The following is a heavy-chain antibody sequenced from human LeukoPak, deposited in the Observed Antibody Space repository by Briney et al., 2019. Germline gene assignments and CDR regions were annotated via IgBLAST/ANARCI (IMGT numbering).Heavy chain of an antibody. CDR2: INPSGGST. D-gene: IGHD6-6*01. V-gene: IGHV1-46*02. J-gene: IGHJ4*02. Sequence: ASVKVSCKASGGSLNSHIFTWVRQAPGQGLEWMGIINPSGGSTSYAQKFQGRVTMTRDTSTSTVYMELSSLRSEDAAVYYCAYSSSSGSPDYWGQGTLVTVSS. CDR1: GGSLNSHI. CDR3: AYSSSSGSPDY.